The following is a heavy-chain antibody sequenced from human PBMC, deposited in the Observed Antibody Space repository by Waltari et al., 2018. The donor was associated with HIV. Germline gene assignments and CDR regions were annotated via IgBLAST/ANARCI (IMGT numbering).Heavy chain of an antibody. CDR3: ARELEWEVTRYFDY. CDR2: IWYDGSNK. J-gene: IGHJ4*02. V-gene: IGHV3-33*01. D-gene: IGHD1-26*01. Sequence: QVQLVESGGGVVQPGRSLRLSCAASGFTFSSYGMHWVRQAPGKGLEWVAVIWYDGSNKYYADSVKGRFTISRDNSKNTLYLQMNSLRAEDTAVYYCARELEWEVTRYFDYWGQGTLVTVSS. CDR1: GFTFSSYG.